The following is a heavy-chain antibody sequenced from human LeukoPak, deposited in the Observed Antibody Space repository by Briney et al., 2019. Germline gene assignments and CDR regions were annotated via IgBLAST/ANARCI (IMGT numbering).Heavy chain of an antibody. Sequence: SETLSLTCTVSGGSISSYYWSWVRQPPGKGLEWIGEINHSGSTNYNPSLKSRVTISVDTSKNQFSLKLSSVTAADTAVYYCARSKSVPAAGFDYWGQGTLVTVSS. D-gene: IGHD2-2*01. CDR1: GGSISSYY. CDR2: INHSGST. J-gene: IGHJ4*02. CDR3: ARSKSVPAAGFDY. V-gene: IGHV4-34*01.